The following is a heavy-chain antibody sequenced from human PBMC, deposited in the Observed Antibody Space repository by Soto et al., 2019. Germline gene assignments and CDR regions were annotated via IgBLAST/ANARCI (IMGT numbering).Heavy chain of an antibody. CDR1: EFIFSSYS. CDR2: ISSDSRTI. V-gene: IGHV3-48*01. J-gene: IGHJ3*02. Sequence: EVQLVESGGGLVQPGGSLRLSCAASEFIFSSYSMNWVRQAPGKGLEWVSYISSDSRTIYYADSVKGRFTISRVNDKNSLYLQMNSLRAEDTAVYYCARELGYCSSITCYRENIWGPGTMVTVSS. D-gene: IGHD2-2*02. CDR3: ARELGYCSSITCYRENI.